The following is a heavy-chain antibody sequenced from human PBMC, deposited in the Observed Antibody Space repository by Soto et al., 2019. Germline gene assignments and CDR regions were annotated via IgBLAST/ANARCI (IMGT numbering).Heavy chain of an antibody. CDR1: GFGVRSTYF. CDR3: GRIRGATSVDS. CDR2: VHHDGNA. V-gene: IGHV4-38-2*01. D-gene: IGHD1-26*01. J-gene: IGHJ4*02. Sequence: PSETLSLTCVVSGFGVRSTYFWGWFRQPPGKGLEWIGSVHHDGNAYYPPSVLGRVTISVDTANNQVSLSLRSVTAEDTATYYCGRIRGATSVDSWGQGILVTVSS.